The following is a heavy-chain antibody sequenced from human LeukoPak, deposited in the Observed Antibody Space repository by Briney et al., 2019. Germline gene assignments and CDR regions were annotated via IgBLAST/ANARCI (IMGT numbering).Heavy chain of an antibody. J-gene: IGHJ1*01. Sequence: GGSLRLSCAASGFTFSDYYMSWLRQAPGKGLEWVSYVSSTSSFTNYADSVKGRFTISRDNAKNSLYLQTNSLRAEDTAVYYCARGSREFHHWGQGTLVTVSS. CDR2: VSSTSSFT. CDR1: GFTFSDYY. V-gene: IGHV3-11*05. D-gene: IGHD1-26*01. CDR3: ARGSREFHH.